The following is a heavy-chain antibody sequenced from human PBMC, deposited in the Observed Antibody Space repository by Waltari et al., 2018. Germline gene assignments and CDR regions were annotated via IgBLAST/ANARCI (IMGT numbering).Heavy chain of an antibody. D-gene: IGHD3-3*01. V-gene: IGHV3-48*04. J-gene: IGHJ4*02. CDR1: GFTFSSYS. Sequence: EVQLVESGGGLVQPGGSLRLSCAASGFTFSSYSMNWVRQAPGKGLEWVSYISSSSSTIYYADSVKGRFTISRDNAKNSLYLQMNSLRVEDTAVYYCARGAHYYDFWSGYKIDYWGQGTLVTVSS. CDR2: ISSSSSTI. CDR3: ARGAHYYDFWSGYKIDY.